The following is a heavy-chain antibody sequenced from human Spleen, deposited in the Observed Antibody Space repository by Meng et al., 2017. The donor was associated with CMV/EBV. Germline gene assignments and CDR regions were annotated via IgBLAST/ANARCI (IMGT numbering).Heavy chain of an antibody. V-gene: IGHV4-59*01. D-gene: IGHD5-12*01. CDR2: IFYTGST. J-gene: IGHJ6*02. CDR1: GGSISSYY. Sequence: SETLSLTCTVPGGSISSYYWSWLRQPPGKGLEWIGYIFYTGSTNYNPSLKSRVSLSVDSSKNQFSLKLNSVSAADTAVYYCARDVPRHFGYVYYGMDVWGQGTTVTVSS. CDR3: ARDVPRHFGYVYYGMDV.